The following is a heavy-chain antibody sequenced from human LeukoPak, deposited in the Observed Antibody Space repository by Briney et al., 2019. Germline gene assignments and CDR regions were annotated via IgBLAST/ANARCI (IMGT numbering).Heavy chain of an antibody. CDR2: ITSSNSYI. J-gene: IGHJ4*02. CDR3: ARDLGGWYFDY. V-gene: IGHV3-21*01. Sequence: GGSLRLSCAASGFTFSTYSMNWVRQAPGKGLEWVSSITSSNSYIHYADSVKGRFTISRDNAKNSLYLQMNSLRAEDTAVYYCARDLGGWYFDYWGQGTLVTVSS. D-gene: IGHD2-15*01. CDR1: GFTFSTYS.